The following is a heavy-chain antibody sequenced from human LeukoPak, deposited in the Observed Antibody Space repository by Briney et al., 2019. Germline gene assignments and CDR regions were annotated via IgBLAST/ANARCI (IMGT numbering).Heavy chain of an antibody. CDR2: ISPSGGTT. J-gene: IGHJ4*02. V-gene: IGHV1-46*01. CDR1: GYTFTSHY. Sequence: ASVKVSCKASGYTFTSHYMHWVRQAPGQGLEWMGIISPSGGTTNQAQKFQGRVTMTRDTSTSTVYMELSSLRSEDTAVYYCARAPPYCSSTSCYTNFDYWGQGTLVTVSS. D-gene: IGHD2-2*02. CDR3: ARAPPYCSSTSCYTNFDY.